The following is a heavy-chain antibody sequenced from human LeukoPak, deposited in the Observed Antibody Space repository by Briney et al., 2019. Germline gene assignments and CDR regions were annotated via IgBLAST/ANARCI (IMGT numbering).Heavy chain of an antibody. Sequence: GGSLRLSCAASGFTFSSYGMHWARQAPGKGLEWVAFIRYDGSNKYYADSVKGRFTISRDNSKNTLYLQMNSLRAEDTAVYYCAKDMASILGAFDYWGQGTLVTVSS. V-gene: IGHV3-30*02. D-gene: IGHD3-16*01. CDR2: IRYDGSNK. CDR3: AKDMASILGAFDY. J-gene: IGHJ4*02. CDR1: GFTFSSYG.